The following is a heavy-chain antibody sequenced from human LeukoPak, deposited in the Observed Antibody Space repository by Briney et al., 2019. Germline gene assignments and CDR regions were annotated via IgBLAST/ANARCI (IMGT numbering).Heavy chain of an antibody. CDR3: AKGLAAAGHALDY. CDR2: IRYDGSDK. Sequence: PGGSLRLSCAASGFTFSTYGMHWVRQAPGKGLEWVSFIRYDGSDKYYADSVKGRFTISRDNSKNTLYLQMNSLRVEDTAVYYCAKGLAAAGHALDYWGQGTLVTVSS. D-gene: IGHD6-13*01. J-gene: IGHJ4*02. CDR1: GFTFSTYG. V-gene: IGHV3-30*02.